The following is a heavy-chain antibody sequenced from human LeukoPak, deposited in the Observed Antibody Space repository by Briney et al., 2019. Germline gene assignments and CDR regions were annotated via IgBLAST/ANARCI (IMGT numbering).Heavy chain of an antibody. V-gene: IGHV3-11*06. Sequence: GGSLRLSCAASGFTFSDYYMSWIRQAPGKGLEWVSYISSSSSYTNYADSVKGRFTISRDNSKNTLYLQMNSLRAEDTAVYYCASAPYGSGTFLDYWGQGTLVTVSS. J-gene: IGHJ4*02. CDR2: ISSSSSYT. CDR1: GFTFSDYY. CDR3: ASAPYGSGTFLDY. D-gene: IGHD3-10*01.